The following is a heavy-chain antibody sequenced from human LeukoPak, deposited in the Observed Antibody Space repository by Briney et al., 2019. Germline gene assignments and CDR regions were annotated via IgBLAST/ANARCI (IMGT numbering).Heavy chain of an antibody. Sequence: GGSLRLSCAASGFTFSSYSMNWVRQAPGKGLEWVSSISSGSSYIYYADSVKGRLTISRDNAKNSLYLQMNSLRAEDTALYYCVRGGAGRTEDDVFDFWAPGAMVTVSS. J-gene: IGHJ3*01. CDR1: GFTFSSYS. D-gene: IGHD1-26*01. CDR2: ISSGSSYI. V-gene: IGHV3-21*01. CDR3: VRGGAGRTEDDVFDF.